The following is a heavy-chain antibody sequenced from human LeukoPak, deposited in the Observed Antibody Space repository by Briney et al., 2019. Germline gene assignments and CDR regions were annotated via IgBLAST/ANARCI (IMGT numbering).Heavy chain of an antibody. V-gene: IGHV4-34*01. D-gene: IGHD5-18*01. CDR2: INHSGST. J-gene: IGHJ4*02. CDR3: ARFTGYSYGYFDY. CDR1: GGSFSGYY. Sequence: SETLSLTCAVYGGSFSGYYWSWIRQPPGKGLAWIGEINHSGSTNYNPSLKSRVTISVDTSKNQFSLKLSSVTAADTAVYYCARFTGYSYGYFDYWGQGTLVTVSS.